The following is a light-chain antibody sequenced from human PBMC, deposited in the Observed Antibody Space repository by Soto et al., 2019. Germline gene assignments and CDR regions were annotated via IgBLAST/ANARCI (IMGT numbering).Light chain of an antibody. V-gene: IGLV2-14*01. Sequence: QSALTQPASVSGSPGQSITISCTGTSSDVGGYNYVSWYQQHPGKAPKLMIYDVNNRPSGVSNRFSGSKSGNTASLTISGLQAEDEADYYCSSYTDSSTGFVFGTGTQLTVL. J-gene: IGLJ1*01. CDR1: SSDVGGYNY. CDR2: DVN. CDR3: SSYTDSSTGFV.